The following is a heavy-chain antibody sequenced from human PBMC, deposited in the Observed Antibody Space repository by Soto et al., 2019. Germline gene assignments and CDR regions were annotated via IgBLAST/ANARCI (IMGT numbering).Heavy chain of an antibody. CDR3: ARDYYDSSGYPGTLDI. CDR1: GYTFTSYA. J-gene: IGHJ3*02. D-gene: IGHD3-22*01. CDR2: INAGNGNT. Sequence: SVKVSCKASGYTFTSYAMHWVRQAPGQRLEWMGWINAGNGNTKYSQKFQGRVTITRDTSASTAYMELSSLRSEDTAVYYCARDYYDSSGYPGTLDIWGQGTMVTVSS. V-gene: IGHV1-3*01.